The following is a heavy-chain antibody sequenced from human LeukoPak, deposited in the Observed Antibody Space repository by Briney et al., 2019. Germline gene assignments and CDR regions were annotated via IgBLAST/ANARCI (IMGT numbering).Heavy chain of an antibody. D-gene: IGHD3-3*01. J-gene: IGHJ4*02. CDR1: GFTFSSYW. CDR3: ARDLYYDLWSSHLRDY. Sequence: GGSLRLSCAASGFTFSSYWMSWVRQAPGNGLEWVANIKQDGSEKYYVDSVKGRFTISRDNAKNSLYLQMNSLRAEDTAVYYCARDLYYDLWSSHLRDYWGQGTLVTVSS. V-gene: IGHV3-7*01. CDR2: IKQDGSEK.